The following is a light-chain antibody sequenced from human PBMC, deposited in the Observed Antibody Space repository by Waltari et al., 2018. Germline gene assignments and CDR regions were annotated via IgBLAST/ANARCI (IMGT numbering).Light chain of an antibody. J-gene: IGLJ3*02. Sequence: QTVVIQEPSLSVSPGGTVTRTCAFSSGSLSTPSYPPWYQQPPGQAPRTLVYKANARSSGVPYRFSGSILGNTAALTITGAQADDESDYYCALYMGSGIWVFGGGTRLTVL. V-gene: IGLV8-61*01. CDR1: SGSLSTPSY. CDR2: KAN. CDR3: ALYMGSGIWV.